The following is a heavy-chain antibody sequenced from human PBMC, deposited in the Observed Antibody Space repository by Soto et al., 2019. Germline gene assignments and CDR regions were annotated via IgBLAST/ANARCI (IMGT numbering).Heavy chain of an antibody. Sequence: PSETLSLTCAVPGDSISSGYYCAWIRQPPGKGLEWVASIYHSGTTYYNPSLTSRVTISVDTSKNQFSLKLSSVTAADTAVYYCARATRRWANYFDYWGQGTLVTVSS. CDR1: GDSISSGYY. J-gene: IGHJ4*02. D-gene: IGHD1-1*01. V-gene: IGHV4-38-2*01. CDR2: IYHSGTT. CDR3: ARATRRWANYFDY.